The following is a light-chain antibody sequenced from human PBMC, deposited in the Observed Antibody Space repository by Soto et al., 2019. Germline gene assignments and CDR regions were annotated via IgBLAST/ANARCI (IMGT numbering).Light chain of an antibody. CDR3: HQANSFPLT. J-gene: IGKJ4*02. Sequence: DIQMTQSPSSVSASVVDRVTITCRASHGISSLLAWYQQKPGKAPNLLIHTASSLQSGVPSRFSGSGSGTDFTLTISSLQPEDFATYYCHQANSFPLTFGGGTKVEIK. CDR2: TAS. V-gene: IGKV1-12*01. CDR1: HGISSL.